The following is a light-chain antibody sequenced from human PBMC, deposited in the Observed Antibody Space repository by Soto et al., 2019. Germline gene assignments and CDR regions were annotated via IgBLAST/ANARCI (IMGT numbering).Light chain of an antibody. CDR3: QQYGGSPRT. CDR1: QSVSSSS. J-gene: IGKJ1*01. V-gene: IGKV3-20*01. CDR2: DAS. Sequence: EIVLTPSPGTLSLSPGERATLSCRASQSVSSSSLAWYQQKRGQAPRLLIHDASSRATGIPDRFSGSGSGTDFTLTISRLEPEDFAVYYCQQYGGSPRTFGQGTKVDIK.